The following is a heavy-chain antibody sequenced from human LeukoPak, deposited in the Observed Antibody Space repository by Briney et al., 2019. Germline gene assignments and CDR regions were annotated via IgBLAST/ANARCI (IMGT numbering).Heavy chain of an antibody. CDR2: IYHSGST. CDR3: ARALWGYSYGAFFDY. V-gene: IGHV4-4*02. D-gene: IGHD5-18*01. Sequence: SETLSLTCAVSGGSISSSNWWSWVRQPPGKGLEWIVEIYHSGSTNYNPSLKSRVTISVDTSKNQFSLKLSSVTAADTAVYYCARALWGYSYGAFFDYWGQGTLVTVSS. CDR1: GGSISSSNW. J-gene: IGHJ4*02.